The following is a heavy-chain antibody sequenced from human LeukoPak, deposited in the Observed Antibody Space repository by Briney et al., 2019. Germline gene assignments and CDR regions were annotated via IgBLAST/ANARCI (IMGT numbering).Heavy chain of an antibody. D-gene: IGHD3-10*01. CDR3: ARARGSGTNWFDP. J-gene: IGHJ5*02. CDR1: GFTFDDYA. V-gene: IGHV3-21*01. Sequence: GGSLRLSCAASGFTFDDYAMHWVRQAPGKGLEWVSSISSSSSYIYYADSVKGRFTISRDNAKNSLYLQMNSLRAEDTAVYYCARARGSGTNWFDPWGQGTLVTVSS. CDR2: ISSSSSYI.